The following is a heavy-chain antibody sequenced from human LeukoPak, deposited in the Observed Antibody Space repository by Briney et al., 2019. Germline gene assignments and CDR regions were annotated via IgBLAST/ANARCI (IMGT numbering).Heavy chain of an antibody. CDR3: GKDRSFWSWSDPDF. D-gene: IGHD3-3*01. V-gene: IGHV3-23*01. Sequence: GGSLRLLCAASGFSFRKYAMMWVRQAPGEGVDWVAGISGRGESAKYAASVLARFTISTDNARNSLHLQMNSLRADDSGIYYCGKDRSFWSWSDPDFWGHGTLVTVSS. CDR1: GFSFRKYA. CDR2: ISGRGESA. J-gene: IGHJ4*01.